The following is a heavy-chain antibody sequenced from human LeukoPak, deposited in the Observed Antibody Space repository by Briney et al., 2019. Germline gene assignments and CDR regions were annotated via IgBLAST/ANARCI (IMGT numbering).Heavy chain of an antibody. CDR3: ARAPTYYYGSGSYWDFDY. V-gene: IGHV3-48*03. D-gene: IGHD3-10*01. CDR1: GFTFSSYE. CDR2: ISSSGSTI. Sequence: PGGSLRLSCAASGFTFSSYEMNWVRQAPGKGLEWVSYISSSGSTIYYADSVKGRFTTSRDNAKNSLYLQMNSLRAEDTAVYYCARAPTYYYGSGSYWDFDYWGQGTLVTVSS. J-gene: IGHJ4*02.